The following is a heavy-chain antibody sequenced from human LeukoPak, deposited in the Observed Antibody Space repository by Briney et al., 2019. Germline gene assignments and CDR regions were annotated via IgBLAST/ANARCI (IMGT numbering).Heavy chain of an antibody. CDR1: GGSIRSGGYS. V-gene: IGHV4-30-4*07. J-gene: IGHJ4*02. CDR3: ARHRYYDSSGYQITSPPFDY. D-gene: IGHD3-22*01. Sequence: PSETLSLTCAVSGGSIRSGGYSWSWIRQPPGKGLEWIGYIYYSGATYYNPSLKTRVTISVDTSKNQFSLKLSSVTAADTAVYYCARHRYYDSSGYQITSPPFDYWGQGTLVTVSS. CDR2: IYYSGAT.